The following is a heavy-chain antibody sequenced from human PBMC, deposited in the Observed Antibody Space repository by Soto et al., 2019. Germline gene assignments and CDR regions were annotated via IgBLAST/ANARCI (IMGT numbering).Heavy chain of an antibody. CDR1: GFTFSSYA. J-gene: IGHJ4*02. V-gene: IGHV3-23*01. CDR3: AENYYFDY. Sequence: PGGSLRLSCAASGFTFSSYAMSWVRQAPGKGLEWVSSINRNDGSTYYADSVKGRFTISRDNSKNTLSLQMNSLRAEDTAVYYCAENYYFDYWGQGTLVTVSS. CDR2: INRNDGST.